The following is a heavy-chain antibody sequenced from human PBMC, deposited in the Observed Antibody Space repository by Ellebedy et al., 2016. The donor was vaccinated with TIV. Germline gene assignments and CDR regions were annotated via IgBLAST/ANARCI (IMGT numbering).Heavy chain of an antibody. V-gene: IGHV1-69*13. Sequence: AASVNVSCKASVCTFSSYFISWVRQAPGQGLAWMGGIIPVFGTASYAQKFQGRVTITADESTSTAYMELNSLRSEDTAVYFCASGYSYAAMDVWGQGTTITVSS. D-gene: IGHD5-18*01. J-gene: IGHJ6*02. CDR2: IIPVFGTA. CDR1: VCTFSSYF. CDR3: ASGYSYAAMDV.